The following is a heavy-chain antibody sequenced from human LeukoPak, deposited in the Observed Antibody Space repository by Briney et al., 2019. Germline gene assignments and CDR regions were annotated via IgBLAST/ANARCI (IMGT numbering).Heavy chain of an antibody. D-gene: IGHD2-2*01. CDR1: GGTFSSYT. V-gene: IGHV1-69*02. Sequence: SVKLSCAASGGTFSSYTISWVRQAPGQGLEWMGRIIPILGIANYAQKFQGRVTITADKSTSTAYMELSSLRSEDTAVYYCARQVVPACFDPWGQGTLVTVSS. J-gene: IGHJ5*02. CDR2: IIPILGIA. CDR3: ARQVVPACFDP.